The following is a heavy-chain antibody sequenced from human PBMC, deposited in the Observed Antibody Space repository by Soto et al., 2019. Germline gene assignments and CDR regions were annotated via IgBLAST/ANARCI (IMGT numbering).Heavy chain of an antibody. CDR2: IYYSGST. Sequence: SETLSLTCAVSSGSISSSNWWSWVRQPPGKGLEWIGSIYYSGSTYYNPSLKSRVTISVDTSKNQFSLKLSSVTAADTAVYYCARLYYDFWSGPGERWGQGTLVTVSS. CDR3: ARLYYDFWSGPGER. V-gene: IGHV4-39*01. J-gene: IGHJ4*02. CDR1: SGSISSSNW. D-gene: IGHD3-3*01.